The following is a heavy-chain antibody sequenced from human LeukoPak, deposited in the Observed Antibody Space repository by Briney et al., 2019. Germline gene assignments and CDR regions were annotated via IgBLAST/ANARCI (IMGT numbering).Heavy chain of an antibody. Sequence: PSETLSLTCAVCGGSFSGYYWSWIRQPPGKGLEWIGEINHSGSTNYNPSLKSRVTISVDTSKNQFSLKLSSVTAADTAVYYCARGRRQKPFDYWGQGTLVTVSS. V-gene: IGHV4-34*01. J-gene: IGHJ4*02. CDR1: GGSFSGYY. CDR2: INHSGST. CDR3: ARGRRQKPFDY.